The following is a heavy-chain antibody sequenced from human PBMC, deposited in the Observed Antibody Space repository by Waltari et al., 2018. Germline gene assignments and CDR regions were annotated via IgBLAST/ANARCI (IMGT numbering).Heavy chain of an antibody. V-gene: IGHV1-46*01. CDR2: INPSGGST. Sequence: QVQLVQSGAEVKKPGASVKVSCKASGHTFTTYYIHWVRQAPGQGLEWMGIINPSGGSTNYARKFQCIVPMTRDTSTSTVYMELSSLRSEDTAVYYCARDLGYCSGGRCSPNNWFDPWGQGTLVTVSS. CDR3: ARDLGYCSGGRCSPNNWFDP. D-gene: IGHD2-15*01. J-gene: IGHJ5*02. CDR1: GHTFTTYY.